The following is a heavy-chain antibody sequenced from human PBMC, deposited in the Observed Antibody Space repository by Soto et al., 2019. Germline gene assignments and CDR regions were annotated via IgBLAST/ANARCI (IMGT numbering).Heavy chain of an antibody. D-gene: IGHD3-3*01. J-gene: IGHJ4*02. CDR2: INHSGST. V-gene: IGHV4-4*02. CDR3: ARSLGGYYVYFDY. Sequence: SETLSLTCAVSGGSISSSNWWSWVRQPPGKGLEWIGEINHSGSTNYNPSLKSRVTISVDTSKNQFSLKLSSVTAADTVVYYCARSLGGYYVYFDYWGQGTLVTVSS. CDR1: GGSISSSNW.